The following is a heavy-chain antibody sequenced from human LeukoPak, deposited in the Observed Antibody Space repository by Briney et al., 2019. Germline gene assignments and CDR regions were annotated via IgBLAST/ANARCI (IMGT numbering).Heavy chain of an antibody. V-gene: IGHV1-2*02. CDR3: ARDGYDFWSGYYTGDPQFDY. J-gene: IGHJ4*02. D-gene: IGHD3-3*01. Sequence: ASGKVSCKASGYTFTGYYMRWVRQAPGQGLEWMGWINPNSGGTNYAQKFQGRVTMTRDTSISTAYMELSRLRSDDTAVYYCARDGYDFWSGYYTGDPQFDYWGQGTLVTVSS. CDR1: GYTFTGYY. CDR2: INPNSGGT.